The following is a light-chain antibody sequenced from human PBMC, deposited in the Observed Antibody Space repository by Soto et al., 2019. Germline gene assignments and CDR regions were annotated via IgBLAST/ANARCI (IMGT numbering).Light chain of an antibody. CDR3: VSYATSTTLYV. V-gene: IGLV2-14*01. Sequence: QYALTQPASVSGSPGQSITISCTATSSDVGSFNYVSWYQHHPGKAPKLMIYEVTSRPSGVSNRFSGSKSGNTASLTISVLQAEDEADYYCVSYATSTTLYVFGSGTKLTVL. J-gene: IGLJ1*01. CDR1: SSDVGSFNY. CDR2: EVT.